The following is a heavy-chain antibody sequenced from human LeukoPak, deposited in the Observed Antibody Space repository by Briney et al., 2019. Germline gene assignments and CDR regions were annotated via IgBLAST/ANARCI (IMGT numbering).Heavy chain of an antibody. D-gene: IGHD5-12*01. CDR2: IDPSGPSV. J-gene: IGHJ4*02. CDR3: ARATSPIAYDWNS. V-gene: IGHV1-46*01. Sequence: GASVKVSCKACGYSFTNYKIHWLRQAPGQGLQWMGIIDPSGPSVTYAQIFQGRLTVTRDTSTSTVYMQLSSLRSEDTAMYYCARATSPIAYDWNSWGQGTLVTVSS. CDR1: GYSFTNYK.